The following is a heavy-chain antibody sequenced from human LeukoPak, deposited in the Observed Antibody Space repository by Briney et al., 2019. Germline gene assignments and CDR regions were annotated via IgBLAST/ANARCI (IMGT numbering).Heavy chain of an antibody. CDR3: ARDRRDIGGYYSDY. V-gene: IGHV3-23*01. CDR1: GFTFSSYA. J-gene: IGHJ4*02. Sequence: GSLRLSCAASGFTFSSYAMSWVRQAPGKGLEWVSAISGSGGSTYYADSVKGRFTISRDNSKNTLYLQMNSLRAEDTAVYYCARDRRDIGGYYSDYRGQGTLVTVSS. D-gene: IGHD3-22*01. CDR2: ISGSGGST.